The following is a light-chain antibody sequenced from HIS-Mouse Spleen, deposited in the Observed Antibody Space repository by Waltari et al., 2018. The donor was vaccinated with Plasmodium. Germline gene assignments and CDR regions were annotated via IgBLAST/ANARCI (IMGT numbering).Light chain of an antibody. J-gene: IGKJ1*01. CDR3: QQYGSSRT. CDR1: QSVSSSY. CDR2: GAS. Sequence: EIVLTQSPGTLSLSTGARANLSCRASQSVSSSYLAWYQQKPGQAPRLLIYGASSRATGIPDRFSGSGSGTDFTLTISRLEPEDFAVYYCQQYGSSRTFGQGTKVEIK. V-gene: IGKV3-20*01.